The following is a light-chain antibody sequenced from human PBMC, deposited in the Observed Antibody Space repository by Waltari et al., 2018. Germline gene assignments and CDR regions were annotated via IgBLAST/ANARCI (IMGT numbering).Light chain of an antibody. Sequence: QSALAQPPSVSGSPGQSVTISCTGTSSDVGLYNRVSWYQQPPGTAPKVMIYEVTNRPSGVPDRFSVAKSGNTASLTIAGLQPEDEAHYFCASHSNTTAVLFGGGTKVTVL. CDR1: SSDVGLYNR. CDR2: EVT. J-gene: IGLJ2*01. V-gene: IGLV2-18*02. CDR3: ASHSNTTAVL.